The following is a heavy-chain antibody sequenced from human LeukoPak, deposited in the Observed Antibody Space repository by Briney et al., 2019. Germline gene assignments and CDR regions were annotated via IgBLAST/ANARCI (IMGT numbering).Heavy chain of an antibody. CDR2: IYYSGST. CDR1: GGSISSYY. CDR3: AREGGVRSSWYINYYYGMDV. D-gene: IGHD6-13*01. Sequence: SETLSLTCTVSGGSISSYYWSWIRQPPGKGLEWIGYIYYSGSTNYNPSLKSRVTISVDTSKNQFSLKLSSVTAADTAVYYCAREGGVRSSWYINYYYGMDVWGKGTTVTVSS. V-gene: IGHV4-59*12. J-gene: IGHJ6*04.